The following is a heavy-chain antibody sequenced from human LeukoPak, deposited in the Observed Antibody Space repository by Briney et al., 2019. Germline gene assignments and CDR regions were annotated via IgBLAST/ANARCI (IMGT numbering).Heavy chain of an antibody. J-gene: IGHJ4*02. CDR3: ARSGIEDIVLMVCAHFDY. V-gene: IGHV4-34*01. CDR2: INHSGST. Sequence: SETLSLTCAVYGGSFSGYYWSWIRQPPGKGLEWIGEINHSGSTNYNPSLKSRVTISVDTSKNQFSLKLSSVTAADTAVYYCARSGIEDIVLMVCAHFDYWGQGTLVTVSS. CDR1: GGSFSGYY. D-gene: IGHD2-8*01.